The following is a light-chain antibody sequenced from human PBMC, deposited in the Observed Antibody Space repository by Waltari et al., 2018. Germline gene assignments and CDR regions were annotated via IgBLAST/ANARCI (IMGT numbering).Light chain of an antibody. Sequence: SSELTQDPAVSVALGQTVRITCQGDSLRSYYASWYQQKPGQAPVLVIYVKNNRPSGIPDRFSGSSSENTASLSITGAQAEDEADYFCNSRDSSGNHLGVVFGGGTKLTVL. CDR1: SLRSYY. J-gene: IGLJ2*01. CDR2: VKN. V-gene: IGLV3-19*01. CDR3: NSRDSSGNHLGVV.